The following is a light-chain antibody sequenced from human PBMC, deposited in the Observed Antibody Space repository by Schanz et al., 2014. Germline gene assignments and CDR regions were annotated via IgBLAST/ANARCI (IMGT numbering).Light chain of an antibody. CDR3: QQYHLWPPWT. CDR1: QSVSSN. V-gene: IGKV3-15*01. Sequence: EIVMTQSPATLSVSPGERATLSCRASQSVSSNLAWYQQKPGQAPRLLIYDASTRATGLPARFSGSGSGTEVTLTISPLQSEDCAGYYCQQYHLWPPWTFGQGTKVEIK. J-gene: IGKJ1*01. CDR2: DAS.